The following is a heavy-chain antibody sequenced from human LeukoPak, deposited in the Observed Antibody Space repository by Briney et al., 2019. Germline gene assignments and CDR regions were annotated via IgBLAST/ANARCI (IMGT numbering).Heavy chain of an antibody. V-gene: IGHV1-18*01. Sequence: GASVKVSCKASGYTFTSFGISWVRQAPGQGLEWMGWIRAYNGNTNYAQKFQGRVTMTTDTFTNTAYMELRSLRSDDTAVYYCARARPSVANWNFDNDYWGQGTLVTVSS. CDR1: GYTFTSFG. CDR3: ARARPSVANWNFDNDY. J-gene: IGHJ4*02. D-gene: IGHD1-7*01. CDR2: IRAYNGNT.